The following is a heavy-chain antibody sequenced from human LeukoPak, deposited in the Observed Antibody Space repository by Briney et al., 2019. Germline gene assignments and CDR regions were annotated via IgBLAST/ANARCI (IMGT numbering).Heavy chain of an antibody. J-gene: IGHJ5*02. V-gene: IGHV1-18*01. CDR3: GRHDSLFYYH. CDR1: VYTFTIYG. CDR2: LNAYKGYT. Sequence: RASVSVSHRASVYTFTIYGISWVRHAPGQALEWMVGLNAYKGYTNYTQRLQGSVNITTDTSTNTTYIEVKTLRSDDTALFSCGRHDSLFYYHWGQGTLVTVSS. D-gene: IGHD3-22*01.